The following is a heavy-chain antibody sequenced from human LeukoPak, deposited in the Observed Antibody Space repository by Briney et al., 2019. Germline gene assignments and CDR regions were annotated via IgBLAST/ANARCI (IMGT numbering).Heavy chain of an antibody. Sequence: ASVKVSCKASGYTFTSYYMHWVRQAPGQGLEWMGIINPSGGSTTYAQKFQGRVTMTRDTSTSTVYMELSSLGSEDTAVYYCASDQGSSSWYYYYGMDVWGQGTTVTVSS. CDR2: INPSGGST. CDR3: ASDQGSSSWYYYYGMDV. J-gene: IGHJ6*02. V-gene: IGHV1-46*01. D-gene: IGHD6-13*01. CDR1: GYTFTSYY.